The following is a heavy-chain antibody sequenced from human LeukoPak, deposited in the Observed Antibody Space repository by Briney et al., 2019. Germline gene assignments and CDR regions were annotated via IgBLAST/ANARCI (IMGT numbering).Heavy chain of an antibody. D-gene: IGHD3-22*01. J-gene: IGHJ4*02. Sequence: ASVKVSCKASGGTFSSYAISWVRQAPGQGLEWMAWISAYNGNTNYAQKLQGRVTMTTDTSTSTAYMELRSLRSDDTAVYYCARGLPGTYYYDRSGYYHLDYWGQGTLVTVSS. CDR1: GGTFSSYA. CDR3: ARGLPGTYYYDRSGYYHLDY. V-gene: IGHV1-18*01. CDR2: ISAYNGNT.